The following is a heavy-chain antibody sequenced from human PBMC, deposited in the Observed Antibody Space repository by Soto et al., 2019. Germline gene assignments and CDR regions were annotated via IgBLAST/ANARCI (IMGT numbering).Heavy chain of an antibody. D-gene: IGHD2-15*01. V-gene: IGHV3-15*07. CDR3: SPGYCNGGGCYGLRSFCGY. CDR1: GFTFNNAW. CDR2: IRSKTDGGTI. Sequence: EVQLVESGGALVKPGGSLRLSCAASGFTFNNAWMNWVRQAPGKGLEWVGRIRSKTDGGTIDYAAPVKGRFTISRDDSKNTLYLQINSLKTEDTAVYYCSPGYCNGGGCYGLRSFCGYWGQGTVVTVSS. J-gene: IGHJ4*02.